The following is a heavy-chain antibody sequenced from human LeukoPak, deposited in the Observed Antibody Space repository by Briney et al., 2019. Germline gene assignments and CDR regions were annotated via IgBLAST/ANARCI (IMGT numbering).Heavy chain of an antibody. CDR3: ARDLHYYGSGRFGY. J-gene: IGHJ4*02. D-gene: IGHD3-10*01. CDR2: IIPIFGTA. Sequence: ASVKVSCKASGGTFSSYAISWVRQAPGQGLEWMGGIIPIFGTANYAQKFQGRVTITADESTSTAYMELSSLRSEDTAVYYCARDLHYYGSGRFGYWGQGTLVTVSS. V-gene: IGHV1-69*13. CDR1: GGTFSSYA.